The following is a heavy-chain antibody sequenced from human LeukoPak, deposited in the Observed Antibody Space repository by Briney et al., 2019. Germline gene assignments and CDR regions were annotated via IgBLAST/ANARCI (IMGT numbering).Heavy chain of an antibody. J-gene: IGHJ4*02. CDR3: ARGPTISETGYFDY. CDR2: INHRGDT. CDR1: GGSFSAYY. D-gene: IGHD1-1*01. V-gene: IGHV4-34*01. Sequence: SETLSLSCAVYGGSFSAYYWSWIRQSPGKGLEWIAEINHRGDTNYNPSVKSRVSISVDTSKNQFSLKVTPLTAADTAVYYCARGPTISETGYFDYWSQGTLATVSS.